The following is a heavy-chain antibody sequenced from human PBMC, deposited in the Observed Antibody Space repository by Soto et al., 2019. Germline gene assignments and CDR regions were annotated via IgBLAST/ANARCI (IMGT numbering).Heavy chain of an antibody. CDR3: ATSPLTSGGYSPFDS. V-gene: IGHV3-23*01. CDR1: GFTFGSYA. Sequence: EVQLLESGGGLVQPGGSLRLSCAASGFTFGSYAMSWVRQAPGKGLEWVSLVIYSGADTYYAGSVTGRFSISRGNSGYTLVQQRSSLIFEDTDLYDCATSPLTSGGYSPFDSWGWCALDTVSS. D-gene: IGHD1-26*01. J-gene: IGHJ4*02. CDR2: VIYSGADT.